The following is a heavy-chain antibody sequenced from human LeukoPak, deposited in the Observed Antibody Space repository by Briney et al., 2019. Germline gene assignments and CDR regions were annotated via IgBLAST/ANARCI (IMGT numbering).Heavy chain of an antibody. J-gene: IGHJ5*02. CDR2: IKQDGSEK. V-gene: IGHV3-7*01. CDR1: GFTFSSYW. CDR3: ARVSLRAAAGRGGWFDP. D-gene: IGHD6-13*01. Sequence: GGSLRLSCAASGFTFSSYWMSWVRQAPGKGLEWVANIKQDGSEKYCVDSVKGRFTISRDNAKNSLYLQMNSLRAEDTAVYYCARVSLRAAAGRGGWFDPWGQGTLVTVSS.